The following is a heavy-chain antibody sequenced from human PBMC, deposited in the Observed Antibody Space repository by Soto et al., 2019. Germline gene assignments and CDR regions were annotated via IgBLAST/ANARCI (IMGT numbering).Heavy chain of an antibody. CDR2: ISGSGSAT. Sequence: GGTLRLSWAASGFSFTSFAVRWVRQAPGKGLEWVSGISGSGSATYNADAVKGRYTGSRENSRNPVYLQGDRMRAEDTAVYPCTIGAWLSTSSFNFWGKGTLVTVSS. J-gene: IGHJ4*02. V-gene: IGHV3-23*01. CDR1: GFSFTSFA. CDR3: TIGAWLSTSSFNF. D-gene: IGHD3-22*01.